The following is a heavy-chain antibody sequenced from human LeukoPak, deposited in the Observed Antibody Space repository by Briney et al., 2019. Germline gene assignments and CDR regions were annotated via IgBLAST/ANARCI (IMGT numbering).Heavy chain of an antibody. CDR2: IIPIFGTA. J-gene: IGHJ6*03. CDR1: GGTFSSYA. CDR3: ASVGTSGDRYYYYMDV. V-gene: IGHV1-69*13. Sequence: SVKVSCKASGGTFSSYAISWVRQAPGQGLEWMGGIIPIFGTANYAQKFQGRVTITADESTSTAYMELSSLRSEDTAVYYCASVGTSGDRYYYYMDVWGKGTTVTVSS. D-gene: IGHD7-27*01.